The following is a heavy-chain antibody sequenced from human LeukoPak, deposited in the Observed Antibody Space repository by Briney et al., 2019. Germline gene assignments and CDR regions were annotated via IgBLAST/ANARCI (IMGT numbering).Heavy chain of an antibody. D-gene: IGHD1-1*01. Sequence: ASVKVSCKASGYTFTSYHMHWVRQAPGQGLEWMAIIKPSGGSPTYAQKFQGRVTMTRDMSTSTVYMELSSLRSDDTAVYYCARGTTDYDMDVWGKGTTVTVSS. J-gene: IGHJ6*03. V-gene: IGHV1-46*01. CDR3: ARGTTDYDMDV. CDR1: GYTFTSYH. CDR2: IKPSGGSP.